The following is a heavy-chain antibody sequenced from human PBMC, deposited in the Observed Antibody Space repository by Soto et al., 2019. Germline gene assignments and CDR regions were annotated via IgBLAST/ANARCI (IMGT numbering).Heavy chain of an antibody. CDR3: ARGGGANPTLTRLYYDSSGYYNWYFDY. CDR1: GFTFSSYW. J-gene: IGHJ4*02. V-gene: IGHV3-7*03. D-gene: IGHD3-22*01. Sequence: EVQLVEPGGGLVQPGGSLRLSCAASGFTFSSYWMSWVRQAPGKGLEWVANIKQDGSEKYYVDSVKGRFTISRDNAKNSLYLQMNSLRAEDTAVYYCARGGGANPTLTRLYYDSSGYYNWYFDYWGQGTLVTVSS. CDR2: IKQDGSEK.